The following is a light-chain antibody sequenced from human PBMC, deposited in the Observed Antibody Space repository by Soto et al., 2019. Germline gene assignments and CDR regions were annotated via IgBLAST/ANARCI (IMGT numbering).Light chain of an antibody. CDR3: QEYKTWT. Sequence: DIQMTQSPSTLSASVGDTVTITCRASQSVSTWLAWYQQTPGKAPKLLMYDASTLESGAPARFSGSGSGTEFTLTINSLQPEDFATYHCQEYKTWTFGQGTKVDIK. CDR2: DAS. J-gene: IGKJ1*01. V-gene: IGKV1-5*01. CDR1: QSVSTW.